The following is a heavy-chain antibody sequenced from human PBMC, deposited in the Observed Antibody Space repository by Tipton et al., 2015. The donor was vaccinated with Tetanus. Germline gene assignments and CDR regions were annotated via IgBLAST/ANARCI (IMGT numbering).Heavy chain of an antibody. CDR1: GGSISGYY. CDR2: VNRGGTT. J-gene: IGHJ5*02. CDR3: ARHLYGYWFDP. V-gene: IGHV4-34*01. Sequence: GLVKPSETLSLTCGVNGGSISGYYWSWLRQPPGKGLEWIGEVNRGGTTGSNPSLKSRVSMSVDTSKNQFSLNMTSVTAADTAVYYCARHLYGYWFDPWGQGALVTVSS. D-gene: IGHD3-10*01.